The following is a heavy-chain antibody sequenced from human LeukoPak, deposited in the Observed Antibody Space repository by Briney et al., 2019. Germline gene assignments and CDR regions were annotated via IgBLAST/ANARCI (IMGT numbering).Heavy chain of an antibody. D-gene: IGHD5-24*01. J-gene: IGHJ3*02. CDR1: GYTFTTYG. CDR2: ISAYNGNT. Sequence: GASVKVSCKASGYTFTTYGINWVRQAPGQGLEWMGWISAYNGNTNYAQKLQGRVTMTTDTSTSTAYMELRSLRSDDTAVYYCARDRDGYNPEGAFDIWGQGTMVTVSS. CDR3: ARDRDGYNPEGAFDI. V-gene: IGHV1-18*01.